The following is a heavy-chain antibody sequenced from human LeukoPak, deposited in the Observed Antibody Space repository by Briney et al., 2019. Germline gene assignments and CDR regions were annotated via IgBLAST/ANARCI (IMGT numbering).Heavy chain of an antibody. CDR3: ARDMRPRVYHHSSGWYEDAFDI. V-gene: IGHV1-2*02. D-gene: IGHD6-19*01. Sequence: GASVKVSCKASGYTFTGHYMHWVRQAPGQGLEWMGWIDPNSGGTDHVQKFQGRVTMTRDTSINTAYMELSRLRSDDTAVYYCARDMRPRVYHHSSGWYEDAFDIWGQGTMVTVSS. CDR1: GYTFTGHY. CDR2: IDPNSGGT. J-gene: IGHJ3*02.